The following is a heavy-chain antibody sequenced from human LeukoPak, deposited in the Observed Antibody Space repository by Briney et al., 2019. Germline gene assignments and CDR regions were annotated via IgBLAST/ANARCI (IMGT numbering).Heavy chain of an antibody. CDR2: ISGSGGST. V-gene: IGHV3-23*01. CDR3: AKEGYCSSTSYYTGTFDY. J-gene: IGHJ4*02. Sequence: GGSLRLSCAASGFTFSSYAMSWVRQAPGKGLEWVSAISGSGGSTYYADSVKGRFTISRDNSKNTLYLQMNSLRAEDTAVYYCAKEGYCSSTSYYTGTFDYWGQGTLVTVSS. CDR1: GFTFSSYA. D-gene: IGHD2-2*02.